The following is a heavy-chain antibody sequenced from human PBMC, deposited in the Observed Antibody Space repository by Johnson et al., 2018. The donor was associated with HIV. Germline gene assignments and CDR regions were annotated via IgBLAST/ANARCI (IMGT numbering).Heavy chain of an antibody. CDR3: ARLLMRGPYYYETGGYYL. CDR2: IKQDGSEK. Sequence: VQLVESGGGLVQPGGSLRLSCAASGFTFSSYWMSWVRQAPGKGLEWVATIKQDGSEKYYVDSVKGRFTISRDSSKNTLYLQMSSLRAEDTAVYYCARLLMRGPYYYETGGYYLWGQGTMVTVSS. J-gene: IGHJ3*01. D-gene: IGHD3-22*01. V-gene: IGHV3-7*03. CDR1: GFTFSSYW.